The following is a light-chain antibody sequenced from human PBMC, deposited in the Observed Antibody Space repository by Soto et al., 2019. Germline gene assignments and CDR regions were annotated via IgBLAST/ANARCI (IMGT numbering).Light chain of an antibody. CDR1: QSVRSNY. CDR3: QQYGGSPYT. J-gene: IGKJ2*01. V-gene: IGKV3-20*01. Sequence: ESVLTQSPGTLSLSPGEIATLSCRASQSVRSNYLAWYQQKPGQAPRLRFYGASSRATGIPDRFSGTGSGTDSTITISRLEPEDFAVYYCQQYGGSPYTFGQGTKLEIQ. CDR2: GAS.